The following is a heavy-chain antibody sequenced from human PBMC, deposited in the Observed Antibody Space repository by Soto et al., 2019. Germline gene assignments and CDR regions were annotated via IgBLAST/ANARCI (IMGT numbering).Heavy chain of an antibody. CDR1: GYTFSSPG. Sequence: QVQLVQSGAEVKKPGASVKVSCKASGYTFSSPGVTWVRQAPGQGLEWLGWINAHSGDAKFAQNFQGRLTITTDTSTNTAYMELRSLRSDDTAVYFCACAPNEWYFDFWGQGNLVTVSS. J-gene: IGHJ4*02. CDR3: ACAPNEWYFDF. D-gene: IGHD2-8*01. CDR2: INAHSGDA. V-gene: IGHV1-18*01.